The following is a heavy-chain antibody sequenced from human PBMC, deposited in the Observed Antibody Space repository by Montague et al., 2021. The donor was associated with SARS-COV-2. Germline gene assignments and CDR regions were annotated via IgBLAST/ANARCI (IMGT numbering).Heavy chain of an antibody. CDR3: GRDSVSYGLDV. Sequence: TLSLTCPVSGASIDTGNHYWIWIRQSDGLGLVWIVNNYNSGPTNYNPSLKSRVTIYPARAKNNFSLLLSSVIDADTATYYCGRDSVSYGLDVWGQGTTVTVSS. J-gene: IGHJ6*02. V-gene: IGHV4-61*09. CDR2: NYNSGPT. CDR1: GASIDTGNHY. D-gene: IGHD3-16*01.